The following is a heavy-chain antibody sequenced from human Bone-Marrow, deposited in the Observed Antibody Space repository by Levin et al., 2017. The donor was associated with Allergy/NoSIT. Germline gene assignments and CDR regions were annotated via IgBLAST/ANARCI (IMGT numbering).Heavy chain of an antibody. CDR2: VWLDGSRE. V-gene: IGHV3-33*01. D-gene: IGHD6-13*01. J-gene: IGHJ2*01. CDR1: GITFSNHG. CDR3: ARDRGQKLIRPGDWYFDL. Sequence: GGSLRLSCVASGITFSNHGFHWVRHSPGKGLEWVAFVWLDGSREYFPDSVKGRFTVSRDNAKDTIYLQMNNLRVEDTAIYYCARDRGQKLIRPGDWYFDLWGRGTLVRVSS.